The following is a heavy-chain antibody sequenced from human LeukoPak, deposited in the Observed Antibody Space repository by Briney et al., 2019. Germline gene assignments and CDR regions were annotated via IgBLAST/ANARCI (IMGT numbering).Heavy chain of an antibody. CDR3: ARRSGIAVAGAFDY. J-gene: IGHJ4*02. D-gene: IGHD6-19*01. CDR1: GFTFNSYA. CDR2: ISGSGVST. Sequence: GGSLRLSCAASGFTFNSYAMSWVRQAPGKVLEWVSAISGSGVSTYYADSVKGRFTISRDNSKNTLYLQMNSLRAEDTAVYYCARRSGIAVAGAFDYWGQGTLVTVSS. V-gene: IGHV3-23*01.